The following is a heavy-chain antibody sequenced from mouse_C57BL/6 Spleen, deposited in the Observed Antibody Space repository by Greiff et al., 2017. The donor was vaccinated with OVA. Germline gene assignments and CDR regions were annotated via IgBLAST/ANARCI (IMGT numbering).Heavy chain of an antibody. CDR3: TRLGNDCGDY. V-gene: IGHV1-54*01. D-gene: IGHD2-4*01. CDR1: GYAFTNYL. CDR2: IYPGSGGT. J-gene: IGHJ2*01. Sequence: QVQLKESGAELVRPGTSVKVSCKASGYAFTNYLIEWVKQRPGQGLEWIGVIYPGSGGTNYNEKFKGKATLTADKSSSTSYMQLSSLTSEDSAFSFCTRLGNDCGDYWGQGTTLTVSS.